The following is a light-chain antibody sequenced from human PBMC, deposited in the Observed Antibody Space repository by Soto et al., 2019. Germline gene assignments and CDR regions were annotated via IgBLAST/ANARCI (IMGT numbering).Light chain of an antibody. CDR3: QKYNNWPRT. CDR2: DAS. Sequence: EIVMTQSPATLSVSPGERATLSCRASQSGSSNLAWYQQKPGQAPRLLIYDASTRATDIPARFSGSGSGTDFTLTISSLRSEDFEVYYCQKYNNWPRTFGQGTKGKIK. CDR1: QSGSSN. V-gene: IGKV3-15*01. J-gene: IGKJ1*01.